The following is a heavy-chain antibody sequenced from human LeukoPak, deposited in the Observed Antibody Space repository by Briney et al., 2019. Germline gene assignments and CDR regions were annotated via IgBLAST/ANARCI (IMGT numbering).Heavy chain of an antibody. CDR1: GGSFSGYY. Sequence: SETLSLTCAVYGGSFSGYYWSWLRQPPGKGLEWIGEINHSGSTNYNPSLKSRVTISLHTSKNQFHLKLRSETAADTAVYYCAASKLEPFGYWGQGTLVTVSS. D-gene: IGHD1-1*01. V-gene: IGHV4-34*01. CDR2: INHSGST. CDR3: AASKLEPFGY. J-gene: IGHJ4*02.